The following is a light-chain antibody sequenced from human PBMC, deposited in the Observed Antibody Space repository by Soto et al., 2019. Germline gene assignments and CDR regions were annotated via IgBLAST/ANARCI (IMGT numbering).Light chain of an antibody. Sequence: DIQMTQSPSTLPASVGDRVTITCRASQSISTWLAWYQKKPGKAPNLLIYDASSLESGVPSRFSGSGSGTEFTRTISSLQPDDFATYYCQQYHPHWTFGQGTRVEI. CDR2: DAS. CDR3: QQYHPHWT. CDR1: QSISTW. J-gene: IGKJ1*01. V-gene: IGKV1-5*01.